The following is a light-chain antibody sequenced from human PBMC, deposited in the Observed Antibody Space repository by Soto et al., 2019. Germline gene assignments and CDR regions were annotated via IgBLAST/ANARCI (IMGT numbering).Light chain of an antibody. J-gene: IGKJ2*01. V-gene: IGKV3-20*01. CDR3: QLYGGSHMFS. Sequence: EIVLTQSPGTLSLSPGEGGTLSCRASQSISSSYLAWYQQKPGQSPRLLFYAASSRATGVPDRFSGSGSGTDFTLTISRLEPEDFAVYYCQLYGGSHMFSLGQWTKLEIK. CDR1: QSISSSY. CDR2: AAS.